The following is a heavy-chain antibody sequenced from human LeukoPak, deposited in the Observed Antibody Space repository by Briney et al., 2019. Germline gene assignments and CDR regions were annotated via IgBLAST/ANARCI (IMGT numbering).Heavy chain of an antibody. CDR3: VWEIFYMVSGGPLSPLPRQTPRRSFFLKINPCRAENARVFHWAKSSYTSAGSPFAL. CDR2: MDEYGSEI. D-gene: IGHD3-10*01. Sequence: GGSLRLSCAASGFSFGSYTMSWVRQAPGKGLEWVTYMDEYGSEIFYMDSVRGRFTISRDNAKSSLFLQMNSLRAEDTAVYYCVWEIFYMVSGGPLSPLPRQTPRRSFFLKINPCRAENARVFHWAKSSYTSAGSPFALGGQGPLVPVPS. J-gene: IGHJ4*02. V-gene: IGHV3-7*01. CDR1: GFSFGSYT.